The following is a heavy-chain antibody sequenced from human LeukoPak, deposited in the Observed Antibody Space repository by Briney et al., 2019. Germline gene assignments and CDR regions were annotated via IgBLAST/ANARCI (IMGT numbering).Heavy chain of an antibody. CDR1: GYSISSGYY. D-gene: IGHD2-15*01. V-gene: IGHV4-38-2*02. CDR2: IYYSGST. Sequence: SETLSLTCTVSGYSISSGYYWGWIRQPPGKGLEWIWSIYYSGSTYYNPSLKSRVTISVDTSKNQFSLKLSSVTAADTAVYYCARRELYCSGGSCYQPLQFDYWGQGTLVTVSS. CDR3: ARRELYCSGGSCYQPLQFDY. J-gene: IGHJ4*02.